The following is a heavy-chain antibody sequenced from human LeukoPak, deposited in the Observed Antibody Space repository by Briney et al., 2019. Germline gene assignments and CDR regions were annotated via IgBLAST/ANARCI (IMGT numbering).Heavy chain of an antibody. CDR3: AKAVRIYYGSGSPAPIDY. Sequence: GGSLRLSCAASGFTFSSYAMSWVRQAPGKGLEWVSAISGSGGSTYYADSVKGRFTISRDNSKNTLYLQMNSLRAEDTAVYYCAKAVRIYYGSGSPAPIDYWGQGTLVTVSS. J-gene: IGHJ4*02. CDR2: ISGSGGST. CDR1: GFTFSSYA. V-gene: IGHV3-23*01. D-gene: IGHD3-10*01.